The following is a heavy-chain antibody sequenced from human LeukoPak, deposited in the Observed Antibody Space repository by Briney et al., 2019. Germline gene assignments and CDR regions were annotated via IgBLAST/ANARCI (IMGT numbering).Heavy chain of an antibody. CDR3: ARDTIDGYIDY. CDR2: IYSGGST. CDR1: GFTASSNY. D-gene: IGHD2-2*01. J-gene: IGHJ4*02. Sequence: PGGSLRLSCAASGFTASSNYMSWVRQAPGKGLEWVSVIYSGGSTYYADSVKGRFTISRDNSKNTLYLQMNSLRAEDTAVYYCARDTIDGYIDYWGQGTLVTVSS. V-gene: IGHV3-66*02.